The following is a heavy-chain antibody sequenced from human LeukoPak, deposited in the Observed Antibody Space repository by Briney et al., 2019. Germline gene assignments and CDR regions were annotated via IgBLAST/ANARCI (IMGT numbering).Heavy chain of an antibody. Sequence: PGGSLRLSCAASGFTFSSYAMSWVRQAPGKWLEWVSAISGSGGSTYYADSVKGRFTISRDNSKNTLYLQMNSLRAEDTAVYYCAKAGYCSSTSCHQDAFDIWGQGTMVTVSS. V-gene: IGHV3-23*01. CDR2: ISGSGGST. D-gene: IGHD2-2*01. CDR3: AKAGYCSSTSCHQDAFDI. J-gene: IGHJ3*02. CDR1: GFTFSSYA.